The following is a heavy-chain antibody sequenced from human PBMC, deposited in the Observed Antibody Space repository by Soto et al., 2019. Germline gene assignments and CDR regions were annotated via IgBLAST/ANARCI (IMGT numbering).Heavy chain of an antibody. CDR1: GGTFSSYT. D-gene: IGHD5-12*01. J-gene: IGHJ4*02. CDR2: IIPILGIA. V-gene: IGHV1-69*02. CDR3: AIVTYYVNILAISYY. Sequence: SVKVSCKASGGTFSSYTISWVRQAPGQGLEWMGRIIPILGIANYAQKFQGRVTITADKSTSTAYMELSSLRSEDTAVYYCAIVTYYVNILAISYYWSQGTLDIVSS.